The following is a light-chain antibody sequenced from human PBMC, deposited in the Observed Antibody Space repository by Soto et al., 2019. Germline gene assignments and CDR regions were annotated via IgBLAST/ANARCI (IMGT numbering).Light chain of an antibody. CDR1: ENISRH. CDR3: QQTYTTLSIT. CDR2: AAS. V-gene: IGKV1-39*01. Sequence: DIQMTQSPSSLSGSVGARVTITCRASENISRHLNWYQQKPGKAPKLLIYAASSLQNGVPSRFRGGGSGTDFTITISNLQPEDFATYYCQQTYTTLSITFGQGTRLESK. J-gene: IGKJ5*01.